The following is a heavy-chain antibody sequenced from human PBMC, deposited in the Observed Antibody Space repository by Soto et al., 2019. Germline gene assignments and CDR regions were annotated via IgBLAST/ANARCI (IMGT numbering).Heavy chain of an antibody. Sequence: SETLSLTCAVYGGSFSGYYWSWIRQPPGKGLEWIGEINHSGSTNYNPSLKSRVTISVDASKNQFSLKLSSVTAADTAVYYCARERGGSYPYYYYYGMDVWGQGTTVTVSS. D-gene: IGHD1-26*01. CDR1: GGSFSGYY. V-gene: IGHV4-34*01. CDR2: INHSGST. J-gene: IGHJ6*02. CDR3: ARERGGSYPYYYYYGMDV.